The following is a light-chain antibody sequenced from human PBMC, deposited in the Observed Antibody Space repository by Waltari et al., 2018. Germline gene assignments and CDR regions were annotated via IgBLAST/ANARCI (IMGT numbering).Light chain of an antibody. CDR1: SPNLGAGYA. CDR2: GNS. J-gene: IGLJ1*01. V-gene: IGLV1-40*01. CDR3: QSYDSSLSGHV. Sequence: QSVLTQPPSLSGAPGPRDTLPCTGSSPNLGAGYAVQRYQQLPGPAPKLLIYGNSNRPSGVPDRFSGSKSGTSASLAITGLQAEDEADYYCQSYDSSLSGHVFGTGTKVTVL.